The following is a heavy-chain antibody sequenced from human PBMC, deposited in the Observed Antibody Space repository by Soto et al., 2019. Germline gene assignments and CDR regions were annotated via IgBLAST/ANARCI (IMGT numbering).Heavy chain of an antibody. CDR2: IYSNGNS. CDR3: ARDGRTSGYYLDF. CDR1: GGSISSGGFY. D-gene: IGHD3-22*01. V-gene: IGHV4-31*03. J-gene: IGHJ4*02. Sequence: QVQLQESGPGLVKPSQTLSLTCTVSGGSISSGGFYWSWIRQLPGKGLEWIGFIYSNGNSYYNPSIKSRVNISLDTSKNKFSLKISSVTVADTAVYYCARDGRTSGYYLDFWGQGTLVTVSP.